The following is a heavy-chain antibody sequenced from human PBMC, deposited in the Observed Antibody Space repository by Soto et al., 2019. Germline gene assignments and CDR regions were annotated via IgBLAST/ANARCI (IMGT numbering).Heavy chain of an antibody. J-gene: IGHJ5*02. Sequence: LRLSCAASGFSFNNYALHWVRQAPGKGLEWVAVISSDGSSKSYADSVKGRFTISRDNSKNTLFLQMNSLRAEDTAVYYCARDQVNYDILTGHYPRWFDPWGQGTLVTVSS. D-gene: IGHD3-9*01. CDR2: ISSDGSSK. CDR3: ARDQVNYDILTGHYPRWFDP. CDR1: GFSFNNYA. V-gene: IGHV3-30-3*01.